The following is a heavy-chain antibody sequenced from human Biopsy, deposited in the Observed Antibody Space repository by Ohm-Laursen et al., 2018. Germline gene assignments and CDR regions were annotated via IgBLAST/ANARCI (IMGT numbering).Heavy chain of an antibody. Sequence: SETLSLTCTVSGGSISNYFWTWIRQPPGKGLEWIGYFRFEDRTSYNSSLKSRVTISADTSKNQFSLRLSSVTAADTAVYYCALGGGSYVNFDYGGQGTLVTDSS. CDR2: FRFEDRT. J-gene: IGHJ4*02. D-gene: IGHD1-26*01. CDR1: GGSISNYF. CDR3: ALGGGSYVNFDY. V-gene: IGHV4-59*01.